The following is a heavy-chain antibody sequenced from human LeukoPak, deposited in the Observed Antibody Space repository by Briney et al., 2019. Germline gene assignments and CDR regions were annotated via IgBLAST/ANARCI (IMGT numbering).Heavy chain of an antibody. CDR3: ARAGTWSFDY. Sequence: GGSLRLSCAASGFTFSRYWMRWVRQAPGKGLEWVATIAQDGSERFYVDSVRGRFTISRDNAKNSLYLQMNSLRAEDTAVYYCARAGTWSFDYWGQGNLVTVSS. CDR1: GFTFSRYW. D-gene: IGHD6-13*01. J-gene: IGHJ4*02. V-gene: IGHV3-7*05. CDR2: IAQDGSER.